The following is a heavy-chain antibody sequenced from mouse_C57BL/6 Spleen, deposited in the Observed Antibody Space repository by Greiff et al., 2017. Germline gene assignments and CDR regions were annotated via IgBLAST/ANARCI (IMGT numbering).Heavy chain of an antibody. CDR1: GFTFSDYY. Sequence: EVKLMESGGGLVQPGGSLKLSCAASGFTFSDYYMYWVRQTPEKRLEWVAYISNGGGSTYYPDTVKGRFTISRDNAKNTLYLQMGRLKSEDTAMYYYARHTYYGSSPFAYWGQGTLVTVSA. D-gene: IGHD1-1*01. CDR2: ISNGGGST. CDR3: ARHTYYGSSPFAY. J-gene: IGHJ3*01. V-gene: IGHV5-12*01.